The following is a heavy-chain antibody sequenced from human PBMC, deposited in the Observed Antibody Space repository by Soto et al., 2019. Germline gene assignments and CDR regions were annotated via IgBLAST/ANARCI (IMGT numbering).Heavy chain of an antibody. CDR3: ARAAHCSGGRCSDSGFDY. V-gene: IGHV1-69*01. CDR1: GATFASSP. J-gene: IGHJ4*02. Sequence: QVQLVQSGAEVKKPGSSVKVSCKASGATFASSPISGVRQAPGQGLEWMVGIIPIFGTANSAQQFKGRVTITADESTSTAYMELSSLRSEDTAVYYCARAAHCSGGRCSDSGFDYWGQGTLVTVSS. CDR2: IIPIFGTA. D-gene: IGHD2-15*01.